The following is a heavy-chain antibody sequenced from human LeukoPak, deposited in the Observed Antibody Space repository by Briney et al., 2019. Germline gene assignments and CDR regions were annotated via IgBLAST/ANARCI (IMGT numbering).Heavy chain of an antibody. CDR1: GGSFSGYY. D-gene: IGHD6-19*01. Sequence: KTSETLSLTCGVNGGSFSGYYWTWIRQPPGKGLEWIGEINHSGSTKYNPSLSSRVTISVDTSKNQFSLKVTSVTAADTAVYYCARQYDSGWYKVYFQYWGQGTLVTVSS. J-gene: IGHJ1*01. V-gene: IGHV4-34*01. CDR3: ARQYDSGWYKVYFQY. CDR2: INHSGST.